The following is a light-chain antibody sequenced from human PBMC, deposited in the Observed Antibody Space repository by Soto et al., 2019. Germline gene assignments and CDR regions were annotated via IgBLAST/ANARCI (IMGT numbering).Light chain of an antibody. Sequence: QAVVTQPASVSGSPGQSITISCTGTSSDVGGYNYVSWYQQHPGKAPKLIIYDVSNRPSGVSNRFSGSKSDNTASLTISGLQAEDEADYYCSSYASSKSYVFGGGTKLTVL. CDR1: SSDVGGYNY. CDR2: DVS. V-gene: IGLV2-14*03. J-gene: IGLJ1*01. CDR3: SSYASSKSYV.